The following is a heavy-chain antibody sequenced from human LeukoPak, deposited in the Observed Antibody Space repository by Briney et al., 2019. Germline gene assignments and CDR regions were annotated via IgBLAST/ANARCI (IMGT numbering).Heavy chain of an antibody. CDR1: GGTFSSYA. Sequence: ASVKVSCKASGGTFSSYAISWVRQAPGQGLEWMGGIIPIFGTANYAQKFQGRVTITADESTSTAYMELSSLRSEDTAVYYCARGPVQLERRVDSGVANYYYYMDVWGKGTTVTISS. CDR2: IIPIFGTA. V-gene: IGHV1-69*13. J-gene: IGHJ6*03. D-gene: IGHD1-1*01. CDR3: ARGPVQLERRVDSGVANYYYYMDV.